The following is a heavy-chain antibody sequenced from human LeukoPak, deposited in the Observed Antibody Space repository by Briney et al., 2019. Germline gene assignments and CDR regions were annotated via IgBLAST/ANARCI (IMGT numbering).Heavy chain of an antibody. V-gene: IGHV4-31*03. CDR1: VGSISSGGYY. J-gene: IGHJ6*02. Sequence: SETLSLTCTVSVGSISSGGYYWSWIRQHPGKGLEWIGYIYYSGSTYYNPSLKSRVTISVDTAKNQFSLKLSSVTAADTAVYYCATHTAYYDFWSGYPDYYYYGMDVWGQGTTVTVSS. CDR2: IYYSGST. D-gene: IGHD3-3*01. CDR3: ATHTAYYDFWSGYPDYYYYGMDV.